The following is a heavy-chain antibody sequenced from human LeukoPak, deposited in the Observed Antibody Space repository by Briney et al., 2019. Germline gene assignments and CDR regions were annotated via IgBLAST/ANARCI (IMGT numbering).Heavy chain of an antibody. CDR2: INWNGGST. J-gene: IGHJ4*02. V-gene: IGHV3-20*04. CDR3: ARDLVVATITSGAFDY. Sequence: GGSLRLSCAASGFTFDDYGMNWVRQAPGKGLEWVSGINWNGGSTGYADSVKGRFTISRDNAKNSLYLQMNSLRAEDTALYYCARDLVVATITSGAFDYWGQGTLVTVSS. CDR1: GFTFDDYG. D-gene: IGHD5-12*01.